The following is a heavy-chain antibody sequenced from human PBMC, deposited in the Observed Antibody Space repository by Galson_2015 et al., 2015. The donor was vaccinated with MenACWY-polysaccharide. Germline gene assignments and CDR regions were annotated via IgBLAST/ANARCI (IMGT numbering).Heavy chain of an antibody. CDR1: GFTFTDYA. D-gene: IGHD5-24*01. CDR3: TKDRPLRDLTKFYYGMDV. J-gene: IGHJ6*02. CDR2: ISYDGSKQ. Sequence: SLRLSCAVSGFTFTDYAMHWVRQAPGKGLDWVAVISYDGSKQYYADSVKGRVTVSRDDSKNTVYLQMNSPRPDDTAVYFCTKDRPLRDLTKFYYGMDVWGQGTTVIVSS. V-gene: IGHV3-30*18.